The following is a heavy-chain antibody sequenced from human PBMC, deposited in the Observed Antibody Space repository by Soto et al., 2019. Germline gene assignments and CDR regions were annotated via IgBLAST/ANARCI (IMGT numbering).Heavy chain of an antibody. Sequence: GGSLRLSCAASGFAFSDAWINWVRQAPGKGLEWVGRIKSKGHGGTTDFAAPVRGRFAISRDDSRNLVYMQMNSLNTEDTAVYYCTTDSYTSVIVVRFDYWGHGTLVTVSS. J-gene: IGHJ4*01. CDR1: GFAFSDAW. D-gene: IGHD3-22*01. CDR3: TTDSYTSVIVVRFDY. CDR2: IKSKGHGGTT. V-gene: IGHV3-15*07.